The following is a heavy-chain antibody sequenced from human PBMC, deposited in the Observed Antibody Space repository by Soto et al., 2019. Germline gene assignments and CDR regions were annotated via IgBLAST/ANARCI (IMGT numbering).Heavy chain of an antibody. V-gene: IGHV1-2*04. CDR1: GYTFTGYY. CDR2: INPNSGGT. J-gene: IGHJ4*02. Sequence: ASVKVSCKASGYTFTGYYMHWVRQAPGQGLEWMGWINPNSGGTNYAQKFQGWVTMTRDTSISTAYMELSRLRSDDTAVYYCARDVLVVVPAAMRSLGYWGQGTLVTVSS. CDR3: ARDVLVVVPAAMRSLGY. D-gene: IGHD2-2*01.